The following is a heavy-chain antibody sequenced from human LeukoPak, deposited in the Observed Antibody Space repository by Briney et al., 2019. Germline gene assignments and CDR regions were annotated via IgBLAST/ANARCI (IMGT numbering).Heavy chain of an antibody. CDR2: IKSKTDGGTT. CDR1: GFTFSNAW. CDR3: AKIGPYSGSYYDY. V-gene: IGHV3-15*01. Sequence: GGSLRLSCAASGFTFSNAWMSWVRQAPGKGLEWVGRIKSKTDGGTTDYAAPVKGRFTISRDDSKNTLYLQMNSLRAEDTAVYYCAKIGPYSGSYYDYWGQGTLVTVSS. D-gene: IGHD1-26*01. J-gene: IGHJ4*02.